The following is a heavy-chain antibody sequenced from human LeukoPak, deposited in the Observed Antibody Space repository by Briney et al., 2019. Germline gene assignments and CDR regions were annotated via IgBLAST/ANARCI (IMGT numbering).Heavy chain of an antibody. CDR3: ARPYCSGGSRHNWFDP. CDR2: INPNSGGT. J-gene: IGHJ5*02. V-gene: IGHV1-2*06. D-gene: IGHD2-15*01. CDR1: GYTFTGYY. Sequence: ASVKVSCKASGYTFTGYYMHWVRQAPGQGLEWMGRINPNSGGTNYAQKFQGRVTMTRDTSISTAYMELSRLRSDDTAVYYCARPYCSGGSRHNWFDPWGQGTLVTVSS.